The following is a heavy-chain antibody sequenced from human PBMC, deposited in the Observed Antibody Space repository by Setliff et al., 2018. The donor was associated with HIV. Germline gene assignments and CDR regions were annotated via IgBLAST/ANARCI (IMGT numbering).Heavy chain of an antibody. Sequence: ASVKVSCKASGYTFISYDINWVRQATGQGLEWMGWMNPNIGKTAYARKFQGRVTMTRNTSISTAYMELSSLRSDDTAVYYCARGLPDCSGGNCYPYRFDYWGQGTLVTVSS. D-gene: IGHD2-15*01. V-gene: IGHV1-8*02. CDR2: MNPNIGKT. CDR1: GYTFISYD. CDR3: ARGLPDCSGGNCYPYRFDY. J-gene: IGHJ4*02.